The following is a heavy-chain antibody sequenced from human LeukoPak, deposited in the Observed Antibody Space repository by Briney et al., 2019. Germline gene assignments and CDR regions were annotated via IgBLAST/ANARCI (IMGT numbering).Heavy chain of an antibody. CDR3: AGVGNGNFDY. D-gene: IGHD7-27*01. CDR2: IYYSGSP. CDR1: GGSISSYY. J-gene: IGHJ4*02. Sequence: SQTLSLTCTVSGGSISSYYWSWIRQPPGKGLEWIGNIYYSGSPNYNPSLKRRVTISVDTYKNHFSLNLSAVTAADTALYYCAGVGNGNFDYWGQGTLVTVSS. V-gene: IGHV4-59*01.